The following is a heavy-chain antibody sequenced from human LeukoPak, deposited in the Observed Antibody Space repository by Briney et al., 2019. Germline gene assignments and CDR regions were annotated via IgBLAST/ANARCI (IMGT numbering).Heavy chain of an antibody. V-gene: IGHV3-11*01. CDR1: GFTFSDHY. J-gene: IGHJ4*02. D-gene: IGHD6-6*01. CDR2: IS. CDR3: ARDPDTSSKVDY. Sequence: GGSLRLSCAASGFTFSDHYMSWIRQTPGKGLEWVSRISRDTESVKGRFTISRDNTKNSLYLQMNSLRVDGTAVYYCARDPDTSSKVDYWGQGTLVTVSS.